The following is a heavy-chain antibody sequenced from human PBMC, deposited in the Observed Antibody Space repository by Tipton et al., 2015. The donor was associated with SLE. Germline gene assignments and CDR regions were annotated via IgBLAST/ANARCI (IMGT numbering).Heavy chain of an antibody. CDR2: IYYSGST. CDR3: AREPWGWNYSHYMDV. Sequence: TLSLTCTVSGGSISSHYWSWIRQPPGKGLEWIGYIYYSGSTNYNPSLKSRVTISVDTSKNQFSLKLSSVTAADTAVYYCAREPWGWNYSHYMDVWGKGTTVTASS. D-gene: IGHD1-7*01. CDR1: GGSISSHY. V-gene: IGHV4-59*11. J-gene: IGHJ6*03.